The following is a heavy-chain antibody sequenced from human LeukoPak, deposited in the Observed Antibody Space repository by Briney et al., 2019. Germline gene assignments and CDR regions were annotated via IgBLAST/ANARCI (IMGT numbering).Heavy chain of an antibody. D-gene: IGHD1-26*01. J-gene: IGHJ4*02. CDR3: ARELVGATRVEPIDY. Sequence: SETLSLTCAVSGGSISSSSYYWGWIRQPPGKGLEWIGSIYYSGSTYYNPSLKSRVTISVDTSKNQFSLKLSSVTAADTAVYYCARELVGATRVEPIDYWGQGTLVTVSS. CDR2: IYYSGST. CDR1: GGSISSSSYY. V-gene: IGHV4-39*07.